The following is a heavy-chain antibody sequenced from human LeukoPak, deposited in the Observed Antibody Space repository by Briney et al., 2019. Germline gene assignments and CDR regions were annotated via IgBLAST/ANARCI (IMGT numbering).Heavy chain of an antibody. D-gene: IGHD3-16*02. CDR1: GFTFGSHW. CDR3: VRDPRSFHF. CDR2: INQDGSDK. J-gene: IGHJ1*01. V-gene: IGHV3-7*01. Sequence: PGGSLRLSCAASGFTFGSHWMSWVRQAPGTGLEWVADINQDGSDKHYVDSVKGRFTISRDNAESSLYLQVNSLRAEDTAVYYCVRDPRSFHFWGQGTLVTVSS.